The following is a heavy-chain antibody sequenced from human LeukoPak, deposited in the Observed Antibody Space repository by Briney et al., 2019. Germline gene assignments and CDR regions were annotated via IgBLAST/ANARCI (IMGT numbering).Heavy chain of an antibody. CDR3: ARHFGVISKGVYYYYYGLDV. Sequence: GGSLRVSCAASGFTVSTIYMSWVRQAPGKGLEWASVVYTSGSTYYADSVKGRFTISRDNSKNTLYLQMSSLRAEDTAVYYCARHFGVISKGVYYYYYGLDVWGQGTKASLSS. CDR2: VYTSGST. CDR1: GFTVSTIY. V-gene: IGHV3-66*04. J-gene: IGHJ6*02. D-gene: IGHD3-3*01.